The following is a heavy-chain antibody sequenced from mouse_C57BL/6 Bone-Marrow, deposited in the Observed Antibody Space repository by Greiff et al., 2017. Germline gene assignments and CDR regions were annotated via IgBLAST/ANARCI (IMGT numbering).Heavy chain of an antibody. J-gene: IGHJ3*01. V-gene: IGHV1-81*01. Sequence: QVQLQQSGAELARPGASVKLSCKASGYTFTSYGISWVKQRTGQGLEWIGEIYPRRGNTYYNEKFKGKATLTADKSSSTAYMELRSLTSEDSAVYFCARSGPPYYGSSYGAYWGQGTLVTVSA. CDR1: GYTFTSYG. CDR2: IYPRRGNT. D-gene: IGHD1-1*01. CDR3: ARSGPPYYGSSYGAY.